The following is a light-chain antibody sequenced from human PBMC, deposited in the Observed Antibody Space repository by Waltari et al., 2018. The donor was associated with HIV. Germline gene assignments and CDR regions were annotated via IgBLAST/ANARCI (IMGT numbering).Light chain of an antibody. J-gene: IGLJ1*01. V-gene: IGLV2-8*01. Sequence: QPALTQPPSASGSPGQSVTISCTGTSRDLGTYPYVSWYQQHPGRAPNLLIYEVNKRPSGVPDRFSGSKSANTASLTVSGLQVADEADYYCSSYAGNNNYVFGTGTRVTVL. CDR2: EVN. CDR3: SSYAGNNNYV. CDR1: SRDLGTYPY.